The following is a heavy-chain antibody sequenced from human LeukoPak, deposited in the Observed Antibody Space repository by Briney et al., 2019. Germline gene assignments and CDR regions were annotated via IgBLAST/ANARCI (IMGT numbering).Heavy chain of an antibody. Sequence: MTSETLSLTCAVYGGSFSGYYWSWIRQPPGKGLEWIGEINHSGSTNYNPSLKSRVTISVDTSKNQFSLKLSSVTAADTAVYYCAGTYYYYGMDVWGQGTTVTVSS. CDR1: GGSFSGYY. CDR3: AGTYYYYGMDV. J-gene: IGHJ6*02. CDR2: INHSGST. V-gene: IGHV4-34*01.